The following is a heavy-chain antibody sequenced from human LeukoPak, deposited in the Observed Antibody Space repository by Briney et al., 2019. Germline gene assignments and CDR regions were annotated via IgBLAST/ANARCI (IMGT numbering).Heavy chain of an antibody. CDR1: GFTFDDYA. J-gene: IGHJ6*03. CDR2: ISWNSRTI. CDR3: ARVSGSGSYTYYYYMDV. Sequence: GGSLRLSCAASGFTFDDYAMHWVRQVPGKGLEWVSLISWNSRTIYYADSVKGRFSISRDNSKNTLYLQMNSLRAEDTAVYYCARVSGSGSYTYYYYMDVWGKGTTVTISS. D-gene: IGHD3-10*01. V-gene: IGHV3-9*01.